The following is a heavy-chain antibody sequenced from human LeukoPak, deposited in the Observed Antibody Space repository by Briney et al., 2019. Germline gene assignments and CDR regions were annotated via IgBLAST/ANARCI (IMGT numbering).Heavy chain of an antibody. J-gene: IGHJ3*02. Sequence: GRSLRLSCAASGFTFSSYAMRWVRQAPGKGLEWVAVISYDGSNKYYADSVKGRFTISRDNSKNTLYLQMNSLRAEDTAVYYCARDRLLAAAEAFDIWGQGTMVTVSS. V-gene: IGHV3-30-3*01. CDR1: GFTFSSYA. CDR3: ARDRLLAAAEAFDI. D-gene: IGHD6-13*01. CDR2: ISYDGSNK.